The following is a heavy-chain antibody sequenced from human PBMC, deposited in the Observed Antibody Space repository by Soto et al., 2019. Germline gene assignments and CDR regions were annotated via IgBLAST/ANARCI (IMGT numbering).Heavy chain of an antibody. D-gene: IGHD3-22*01. CDR2: IIPIIGII. J-gene: IGHJ5*02. CDR1: GGTFSTYT. V-gene: IGHV1-69*04. Sequence: GASVKVSCKDSGGTFSTYTMTWVRQAPGQGLEWMGRIIPIIGIINYAQKFQGRVTITADKFTGTAYMELTRLRSDDTAVYYCAGDPDSHYNDSHAYSYPWGQGTLVTVSS. CDR3: AGDPDSHYNDSHAYSYP.